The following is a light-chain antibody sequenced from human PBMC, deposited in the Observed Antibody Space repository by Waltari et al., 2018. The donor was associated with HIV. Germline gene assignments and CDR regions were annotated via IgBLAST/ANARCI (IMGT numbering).Light chain of an antibody. V-gene: IGKV3-15*01. CDR2: GAS. CDR3: QQYNDWPLT. J-gene: IGKJ4*01. CDR1: QGVSIN. Sequence: EVVMTQSPATLSVSPGERATLSCRASQGVSINLAWHQQKPGQAPRLLIYGASTRATGIPARFSGSGAGTEFTLTISSLQSEDVAVYDCQQYNDWPLTFGGGTKVEIK.